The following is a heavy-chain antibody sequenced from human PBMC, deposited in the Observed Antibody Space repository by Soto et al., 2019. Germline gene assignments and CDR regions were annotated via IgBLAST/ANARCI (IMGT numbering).Heavy chain of an antibody. CDR1: GFTFSSYG. Sequence: GGSLRLSCAASGFTFSSYGMHWVRQAPGKGLEWVAVIWYDGSNKYYADSVKGRFTISRDNSKNTLYLQMNSLRAEDTAVYYCARDQDPRSYGDYFLGYWGQGTLVTVSS. J-gene: IGHJ4*02. D-gene: IGHD4-17*01. V-gene: IGHV3-33*01. CDR2: IWYDGSNK. CDR3: ARDQDPRSYGDYFLGY.